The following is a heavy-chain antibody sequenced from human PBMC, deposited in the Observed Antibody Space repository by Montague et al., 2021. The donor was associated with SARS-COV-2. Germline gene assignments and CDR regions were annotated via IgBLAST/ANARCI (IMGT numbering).Heavy chain of an antibody. CDR1: GFSLSTSGVC. D-gene: IGHD3-9*01. J-gene: IGHJ4*02. Sequence: PALVKPTQTLTLTCTFSGFSLSTSGVCVSWIRQPPGKALEWLALIDWXDDKYYSTSLKTRLTISKDTSKNQVVLTMTNMDPVDTATYYCARIRDYDILTGSYSGFDYWGQGTLVTVSS. CDR3: ARIRDYDILTGSYSGFDY. CDR2: IDWXDDK. V-gene: IGHV2-70*01.